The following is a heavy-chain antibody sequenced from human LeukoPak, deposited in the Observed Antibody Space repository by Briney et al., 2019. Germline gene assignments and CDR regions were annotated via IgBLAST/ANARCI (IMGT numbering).Heavy chain of an antibody. J-gene: IGHJ3*02. D-gene: IGHD2-2*01. V-gene: IGHV4-4*09. CDR3: ARQKCTSASCLTRNAFDI. Sequence: SETLSLTCTVSGSISGYYWSWIRQPPGKGLEWIGYIYTSGSTNYNPSLESRVTISVDTSKNQFSLDLSSVTAADTAVYYCARQKCTSASCLTRNAFDIWGQGTMVTVSS. CDR2: IYTSGST. CDR1: GSISGYY.